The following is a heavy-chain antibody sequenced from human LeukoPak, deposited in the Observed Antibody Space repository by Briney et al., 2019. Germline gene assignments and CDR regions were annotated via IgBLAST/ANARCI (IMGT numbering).Heavy chain of an antibody. CDR2: IYYSGST. CDR3: ARHRGYSGYDYGLLGYYYYMDV. J-gene: IGHJ6*03. V-gene: IGHV4-39*07. Sequence: SETLSLTCTVSGGSISSSSYYWGWIRQPPGKGLEWIGSIYYSGSTYYNPSLKSRVTISVDTSKNQFSLKLSSVTAADTAVYHCARHRGYSGYDYGLLGYYYYMDVWGKGTTVTISS. CDR1: GGSISSSSYY. D-gene: IGHD5-12*01.